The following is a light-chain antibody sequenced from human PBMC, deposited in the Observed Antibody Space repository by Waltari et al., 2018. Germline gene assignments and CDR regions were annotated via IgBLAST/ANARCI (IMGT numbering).Light chain of an antibody. CDR2: WAS. Sequence: DIVMTQSPDSLAVALGERATITSKPSQSLFYSSNSKNYLAWYQQKPGQSPKLLIYWASTRESGVPDRFSRSGSGTDFTLTISTLQAEDVAVDYCHQYYSLFTFGPGTKVDIK. CDR1: QSLFYSSNSKNY. J-gene: IGKJ3*01. CDR3: HQYYSLFT. V-gene: IGKV4-1*01.